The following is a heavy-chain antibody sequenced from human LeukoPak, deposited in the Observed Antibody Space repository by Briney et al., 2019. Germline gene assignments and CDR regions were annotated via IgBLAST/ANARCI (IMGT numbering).Heavy chain of an antibody. D-gene: IGHD3-10*01. J-gene: IGHJ4*02. V-gene: IGHV4-59*01. CDR2: FFYCWCT. Sequence: PSEPLSLTCTVSGGSISSYYWSWIRQPPGKGLEWYAYFFYCWCTDYNPSLESPVTISVDTSKNQFSLKLRSVTAADTAVYYCATVAVIRGVTYFDYWGQGTLVTVSS. CDR3: ATVAVIRGVTYFDY. CDR1: GGSISSYY.